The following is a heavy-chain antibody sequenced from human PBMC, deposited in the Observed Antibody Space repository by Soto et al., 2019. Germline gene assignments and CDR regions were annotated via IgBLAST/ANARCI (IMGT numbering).Heavy chain of an antibody. V-gene: IGHV4-59*01. CDR1: GCSISSSY. Sequence: EILSLTFTVAGCSISSSYWSWIRQPPGTGLEWIGYIYYSGSTNYNPSLKSRVTVSVDTSKDQLSLKLSSVTAADTAVYYCAREGCSGGNCYFDYWGQGTLVTVS. J-gene: IGHJ4*02. CDR2: IYYSGST. CDR3: AREGCSGGNCYFDY. D-gene: IGHD2-15*01.